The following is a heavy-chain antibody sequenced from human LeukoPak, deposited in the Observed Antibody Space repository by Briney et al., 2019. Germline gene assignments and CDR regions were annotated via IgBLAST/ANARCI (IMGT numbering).Heavy chain of an antibody. CDR2: ISTNGGST. Sequence: GGSLRLSCAASGFTFSRYAMHWVRQAPGKGLEYVSAISTNGGSTYYASSVKGRFAISRDNSKNTLYLQMVNLRPEDMAVYYCARGNDSSGYYYFFDYWGQGTLVTVSS. D-gene: IGHD3-22*01. CDR1: GFTFSRYA. CDR3: ARGNDSSGYYYFFDY. V-gene: IGHV3-64*01. J-gene: IGHJ4*02.